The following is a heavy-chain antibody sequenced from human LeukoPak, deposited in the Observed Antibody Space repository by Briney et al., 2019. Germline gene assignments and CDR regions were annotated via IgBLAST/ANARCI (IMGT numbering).Heavy chain of an antibody. CDR1: GGSFRTYY. D-gene: IGHD1-26*01. Sequence: SETLSLTCAVYGGSFRTYYWSWIRQPPGKGLEWIGEINHGGSTNYNPSLKSRLTISVDMSKNHFSLKLSSVTAADTAVYYCARVFGRQLPDSWGQGTLVTVSS. J-gene: IGHJ4*02. V-gene: IGHV4-34*01. CDR3: ARVFGRQLPDS. CDR2: INHGGST.